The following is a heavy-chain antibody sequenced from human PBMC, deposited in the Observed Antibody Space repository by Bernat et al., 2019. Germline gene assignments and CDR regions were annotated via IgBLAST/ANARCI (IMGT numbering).Heavy chain of an antibody. CDR2: IYYSGST. Sequence: QLQLQESGPGLVKPSETLSLTCTVSGGSISSSSYYLGWIRQPPGKGLEWIGSIYYSGSTYYNPSLKSRVTISVDTSKNQCSLKLSSVTAADTAVYYCATLLLVLRTIDYWGQGTLVTVSS. CDR3: ATLLLVLRTIDY. D-gene: IGHD6-13*01. CDR1: GGSISSSSYY. J-gene: IGHJ4*02. V-gene: IGHV4-39*01.